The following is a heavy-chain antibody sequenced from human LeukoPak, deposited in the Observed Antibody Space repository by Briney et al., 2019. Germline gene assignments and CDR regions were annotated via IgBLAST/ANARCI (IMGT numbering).Heavy chain of an antibody. D-gene: IGHD4-17*01. CDR2: INPSGGST. Sequence: ASVTVSWMASGYTFTSYFMHWVRQPPGQVLDWMGIINPSGGSTSYAQKFQGRVTMTRDTSTSTVHMELSSLRSEDTAVYYCARDSADYGDYDYWGQGTLVTVSS. J-gene: IGHJ4*02. CDR1: GYTFTSYF. CDR3: ARDSADYGDYDY. V-gene: IGHV1-46*01.